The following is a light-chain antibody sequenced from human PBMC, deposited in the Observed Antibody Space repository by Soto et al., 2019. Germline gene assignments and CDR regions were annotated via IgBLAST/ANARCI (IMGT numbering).Light chain of an antibody. CDR3: QKYNSAPYT. Sequence: DIQMTQSPSSLSASIGDRVTITCQASQGISDSLAWYQQKPGKVPELLIYAASTLQSGVPSRFSGSRSGTDFPLTISSLQPEDVATYYCQKYNSAPYTFGQGTKLEIK. V-gene: IGKV1-27*01. CDR2: AAS. J-gene: IGKJ2*01. CDR1: QGISDS.